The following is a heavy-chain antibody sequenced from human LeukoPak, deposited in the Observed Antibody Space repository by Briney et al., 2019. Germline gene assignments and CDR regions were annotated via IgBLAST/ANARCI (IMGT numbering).Heavy chain of an antibody. Sequence: SETLSLTCAVYGGSFSGYYWSWIRQPPGKWLEWIGEINHSGSTNYNPSLKSRVTISVDTSKNQFSLKLSSVTAADTAVYYCASTRRAPTYYYGSGRCRSPYNWFDPWGQGTLVTVSS. CDR2: INHSGST. CDR1: GGSFSGYY. CDR3: ASTRRAPTYYYGSGRCRSPYNWFDP. V-gene: IGHV4-34*01. J-gene: IGHJ5*02. D-gene: IGHD3-10*01.